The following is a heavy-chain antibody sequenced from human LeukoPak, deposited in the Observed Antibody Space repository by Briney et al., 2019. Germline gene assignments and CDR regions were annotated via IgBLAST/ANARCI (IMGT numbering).Heavy chain of an antibody. V-gene: IGHV3-23*01. Sequence: GGSLRLSCAASGFTFSNYAMSWVRQAPGKGLEWVSAIRGNGNTTYDADSVKGRFTISRDNSKNTLYLEMKSLRADDTAVYYCAKVELSASGGELDPWGQGTLVIVSS. CDR2: IRGNGNTT. CDR3: AKVELSASGGELDP. J-gene: IGHJ5*02. CDR1: GFTFSNYA. D-gene: IGHD3-16*02.